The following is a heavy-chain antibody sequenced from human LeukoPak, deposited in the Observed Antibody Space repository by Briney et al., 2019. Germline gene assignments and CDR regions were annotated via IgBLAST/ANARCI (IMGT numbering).Heavy chain of an antibody. Sequence: ASVKVSCKASGGTFSSYAISWVRQAPGQGLEWMGWISAYNGNTNYAQKLQGRVTMTTDTSTSTAYMELRSLRSDDTAVYYCARDPSREPYNWNPPFDYWGQGTLVTVSS. CDR2: ISAYNGNT. CDR3: ARDPSREPYNWNPPFDY. CDR1: GGTFSSYA. V-gene: IGHV1-18*01. D-gene: IGHD1-20*01. J-gene: IGHJ4*02.